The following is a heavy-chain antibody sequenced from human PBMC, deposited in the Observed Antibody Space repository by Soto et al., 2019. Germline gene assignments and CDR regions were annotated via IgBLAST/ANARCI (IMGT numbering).Heavy chain of an antibody. D-gene: IGHD3-3*01. CDR1: GGSISSDDYY. V-gene: IGHV4-30-4*01. CDR2: IYYSGTT. CDR3: ARIIEFWSGYYAFDY. Sequence: SETLSLTCTVSGGSISSDDYYWSWIRQPPGKGLEWIGYIYYSGTTYYNPSLKSRVTTSVDTSKNQFSLKLSSVTAADTAVYYCARIIEFWSGYYAFDYWGQGALVT. J-gene: IGHJ4*02.